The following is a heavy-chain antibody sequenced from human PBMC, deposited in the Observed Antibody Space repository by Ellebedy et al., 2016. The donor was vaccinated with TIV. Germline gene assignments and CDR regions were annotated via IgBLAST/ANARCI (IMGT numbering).Heavy chain of an antibody. J-gene: IGHJ6*02. CDR3: AKDRGDFAYGMDV. CDR1: GFTFSNYA. Sequence: GESLKISCAASGFTFSNYAMNWVRQAPGMGLEWVSTVSGSGAATYYADSVKGRFTISRDNSKNSLYLQMNSLRAEDTAVYYCAKDRGDFAYGMDVWGQGTTVTVSS. V-gene: IGHV3-23*01. CDR2: VSGSGAAT. D-gene: IGHD3-10*01.